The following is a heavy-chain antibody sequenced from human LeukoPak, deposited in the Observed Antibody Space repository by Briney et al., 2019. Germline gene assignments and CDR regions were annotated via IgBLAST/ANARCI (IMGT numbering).Heavy chain of an antibody. CDR3: ARITRGVFRFFEVVDRAPYNWFDP. CDR2: INHSGST. Sequence: PSETLSLTCAVYGGSFSGYYWSWIRQPPGKGLEWIGEINHSGSTNYNPSLKSRVTISVDTSKNQFSLKLSSVTAADTAVYYCARITRGVFRFFEVVDRAPYNWFDPWGQGTLVTVSS. V-gene: IGHV4-34*01. J-gene: IGHJ5*02. CDR1: GGSFSGYY. D-gene: IGHD3-3*01.